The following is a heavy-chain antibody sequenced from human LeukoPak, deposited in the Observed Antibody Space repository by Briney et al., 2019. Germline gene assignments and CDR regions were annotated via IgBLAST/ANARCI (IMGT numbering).Heavy chain of an antibody. V-gene: IGHV4-38-2*02. CDR2: IYHSGST. CDR3: ARDDLDYYMDV. J-gene: IGHJ6*03. Sequence: PSETLSLTCTVSGYSISSGYYWSWIRQPPGKGLEWIGSIYHSGSTYYNPSLKSRVTISVDTSKNQFSLKLSSVTAADTAVYYCARDDLDYYMDVWGKGTTVTVSS. CDR1: GYSISSGYY.